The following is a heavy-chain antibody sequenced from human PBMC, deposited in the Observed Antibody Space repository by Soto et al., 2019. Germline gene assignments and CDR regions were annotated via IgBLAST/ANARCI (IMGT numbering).Heavy chain of an antibody. CDR2: LIPILGLA. J-gene: IGHJ4*02. CDR3: ARFKLGEDY. V-gene: IGHV1-69*02. Sequence: QVQLVQSGAEVKRAGSSVKVSCKASGGTFSNYTITWVRQAPGQGLEWMGRLIPILGLANYAQKFRGRVTITADKSTTTAYMELRSLRSEDTAMYYCARFKLGEDYWGQGTLVTVSS. D-gene: IGHD3-16*01. CDR1: GGTFSNYT.